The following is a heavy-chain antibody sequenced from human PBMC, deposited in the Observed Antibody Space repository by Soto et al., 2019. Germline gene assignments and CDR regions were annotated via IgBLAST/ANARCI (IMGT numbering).Heavy chain of an antibody. CDR3: ARASGYSGYDPVDD. CDR1: GYTFTSYD. D-gene: IGHD5-12*01. J-gene: IGHJ4*02. CDR2: MNPNSGNT. Sequence: GASGKVSCKASGYTFTSYDINWVRQATGQGLEWMGWMNPNSGNTGYAQKFQGRVTMTRNTSISTAYMELSSLRSEDTAVYYCARASGYSGYDPVDDWGKGTLVTVSS. V-gene: IGHV1-8*01.